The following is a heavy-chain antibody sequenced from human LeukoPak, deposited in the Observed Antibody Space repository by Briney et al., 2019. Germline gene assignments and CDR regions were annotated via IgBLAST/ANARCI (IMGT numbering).Heavy chain of an antibody. CDR1: GFTFSSYW. V-gene: IGHV3-7*01. J-gene: IGHJ4*02. CDR2: IKQDGSEK. D-gene: IGHD3-3*01. CDR3: ARDRDYDFWSGTVVPYYFDY. Sequence: GGSLRLSCAASGFTFSSYWMSWVRQAPGKGLEWVANIKQDGSEKYYVDSVKGRFTISRDNAKNSLYLQMNSLRDEDTAVYYCARDRDYDFWSGTVVPYYFDYWGQGTLVTVSS.